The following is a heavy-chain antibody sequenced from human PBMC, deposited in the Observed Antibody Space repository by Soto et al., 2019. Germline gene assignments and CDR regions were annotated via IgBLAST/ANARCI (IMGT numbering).Heavy chain of an antibody. J-gene: IGHJ4*02. Sequence: EVQLVESGGGLVQPGGSLRLSCAASGFTVSSNYMSWVRQAPGKGLEWVSVIYSGGSTYYADSVKGRFTISRDNSKNTLYLQMNSLRAEDTAVYYCAREWTTVTTPYLNYWGQGTLVTVSS. D-gene: IGHD4-17*01. CDR3: AREWTTVTTPYLNY. CDR2: IYSGGST. V-gene: IGHV3-66*01. CDR1: GFTVSSNY.